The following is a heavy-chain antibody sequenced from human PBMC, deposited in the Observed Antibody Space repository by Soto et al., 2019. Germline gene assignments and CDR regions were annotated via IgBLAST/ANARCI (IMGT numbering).Heavy chain of an antibody. J-gene: IGHJ4*02. V-gene: IGHV3-30*18. CDR1: GFTFSDYA. D-gene: IGHD6-19*01. Sequence: VQLVESGGGVVQPGRSLRLSCAASGFTFSDYAMHWVRQAPGKGLEWVAVVSHDGRNTHYADSVKGRFTISRDSSKNTVSLEMISLRAVDTAVYYCAKGGRQLLVTSDFSYWGQGALVTVSS. CDR3: AKGGRQLLVTSDFSY. CDR2: VSHDGRNT.